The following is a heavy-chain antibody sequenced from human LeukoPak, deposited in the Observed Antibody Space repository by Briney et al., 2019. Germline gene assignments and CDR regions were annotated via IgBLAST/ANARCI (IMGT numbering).Heavy chain of an antibody. V-gene: IGHV1-69*13. CDR2: IIPIFGTA. D-gene: IGHD3-16*01. CDR3: ARVARGFWDRFDY. Sequence: ASVKVSCKASGGTFSSYAISWVRQAPGQGLEWMGGIIPIFGTANYAQKFQGRVTITADESTSTAYKELSSLRSEDTAVYYCARVARGFWDRFDYWGQGTLVTVSS. CDR1: GGTFSSYA. J-gene: IGHJ4*02.